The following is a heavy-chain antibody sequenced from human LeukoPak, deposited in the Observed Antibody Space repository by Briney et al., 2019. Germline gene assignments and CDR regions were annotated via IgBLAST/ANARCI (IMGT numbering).Heavy chain of an antibody. V-gene: IGHV1-69*13. J-gene: IGHJ4*02. CDR3: ARGRGYFDWLSIDY. D-gene: IGHD3-9*01. CDR1: GGTFSSYA. CDR2: IIPIFGTA. Sequence: ASVTVSCKASGGTFSSYAISWVRQAPTHGLECMGGIIPIFGTANCAQKFQGRVTITADESTSTAYMELSSLRSEDTAVYYCARGRGYFDWLSIDYWGQGTLVTVSS.